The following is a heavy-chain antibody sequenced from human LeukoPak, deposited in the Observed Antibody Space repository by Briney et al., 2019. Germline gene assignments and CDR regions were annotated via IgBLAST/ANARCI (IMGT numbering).Heavy chain of an antibody. CDR1: GGSISSSNW. Sequence: PSGTLSLTCAVSGGSISSSNWWSWVRQPPGKGLEWIGEINHSGSTNYNPSLKSRVTISVDTSKNQFSLKLSSVTAADTAVYYCARRRGGSGSFYYYYYMDVWGKGTTVTVSS. V-gene: IGHV4-4*02. J-gene: IGHJ6*03. CDR3: ARRRGGSGSFYYYYYMDV. D-gene: IGHD3-10*01. CDR2: INHSGST.